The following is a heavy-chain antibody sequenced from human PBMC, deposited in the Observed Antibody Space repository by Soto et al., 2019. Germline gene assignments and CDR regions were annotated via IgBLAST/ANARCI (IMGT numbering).Heavy chain of an antibody. CDR2: INHSGRV. D-gene: IGHD3-22*01. CDR3: STSAYDTNGYYRFDP. CDR1: GGSFSGHS. V-gene: IGHV4-34*01. Sequence: SETLSLTCAVYGGSFSGHSWTWIRQSPGKGLEWIGDINHSGRVNYSPSLKSRVTISLDTSKNQFSLTLSAVTAADTAMYYCSTSAYDTNGYYRFDPWGQGTLVTVSS. J-gene: IGHJ5*01.